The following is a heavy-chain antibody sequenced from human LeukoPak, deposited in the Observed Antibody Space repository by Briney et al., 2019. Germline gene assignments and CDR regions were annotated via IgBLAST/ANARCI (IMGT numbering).Heavy chain of an antibody. V-gene: IGHV5-51*01. J-gene: IGHJ4*02. CDR2: IYGGDSDT. D-gene: IGHD7-27*01. CDR1: GYMVTSYW. Sequence: GESLKISCSASGYMVTSYWIAWVRQMPGKGLEWMGIIYGGDSDTKYSPSFDGQVTISADKSITTAYLQWSSLKASDTAVYYCARGDQLGIRFDFWGQGTLVTVSS. CDR3: ARGDQLGIRFDF.